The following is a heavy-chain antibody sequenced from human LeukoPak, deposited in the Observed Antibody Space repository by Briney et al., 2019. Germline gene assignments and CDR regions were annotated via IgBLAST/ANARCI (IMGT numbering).Heavy chain of an antibody. J-gene: IGHJ4*02. Sequence: GGSLRLSCVASGFTFRDYYMSWIRRAPGKGLEWVSYISSSSSYIDYADSVKGRFTISRDNAKNSLYLQMNSLRAEDTAVYYCARDGYYAPFDYWGQGTLVTVSS. V-gene: IGHV3-11*06. CDR2: ISSSSSYI. CDR1: GFTFRDYY. D-gene: IGHD2-2*01. CDR3: ARDGYYAPFDY.